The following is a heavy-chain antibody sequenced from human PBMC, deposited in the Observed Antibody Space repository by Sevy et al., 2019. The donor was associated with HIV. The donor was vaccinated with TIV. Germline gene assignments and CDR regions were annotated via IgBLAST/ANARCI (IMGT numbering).Heavy chain of an antibody. V-gene: IGHV3-11*06. CDR1: GFSLNDYY. Sequence: GGSLRLSCAATGFSLNDYYMTWIRQAPGKGLEWVSYISGDSGHTNNAESVKGRFTISRDNTKNFVYLQMDGLRAEDTATYYCARDGNSGYYFNYDYYGMDVWGQGTTVTVSS. CDR2: ISGDSGHT. J-gene: IGHJ6*02. D-gene: IGHD3-22*01. CDR3: ARDGNSGYYFNYDYYGMDV.